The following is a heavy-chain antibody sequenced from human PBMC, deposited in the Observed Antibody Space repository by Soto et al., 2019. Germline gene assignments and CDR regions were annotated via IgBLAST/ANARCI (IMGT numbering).Heavy chain of an antibody. Sequence: QVQLVESGGGVVQPGRSLRLSCAASGFTFSSYGMHWVRQAPGKGLEWVAVIWYDGSNKYYADSVKGRFTISRDNSKNTLYLQMNSLRAEDTAVYYCARHSMVRGVIIPFDYWGQGTRVTVSS. J-gene: IGHJ4*02. V-gene: IGHV3-33*01. CDR3: ARHSMVRGVIIPFDY. D-gene: IGHD3-10*01. CDR2: IWYDGSNK. CDR1: GFTFSSYG.